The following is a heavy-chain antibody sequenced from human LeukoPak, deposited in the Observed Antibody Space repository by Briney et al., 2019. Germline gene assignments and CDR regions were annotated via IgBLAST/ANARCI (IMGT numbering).Heavy chain of an antibody. CDR1: GFTFSSYA. CDR3: ATNPKYSSYY. D-gene: IGHD6-6*01. Sequence: GGSLRLSCAASGFTFSSYAMSWVRQAPGKGLEWVSGISGSGGSTYCADSVKGRFTISRDNSKNTLYLQMNSLRAEDTAVYYCATNPKYSSYYWGQGTLVTVSS. CDR2: ISGSGGST. V-gene: IGHV3-23*01. J-gene: IGHJ4*02.